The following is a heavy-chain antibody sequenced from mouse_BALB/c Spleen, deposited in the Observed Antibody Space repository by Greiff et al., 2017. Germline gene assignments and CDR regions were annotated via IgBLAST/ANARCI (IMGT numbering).Heavy chain of an antibody. D-gene: IGHD1-1*02. CDR2: IDPENGDT. CDR1: GFNIKDYY. J-gene: IGHJ2*01. V-gene: IGHV14-4*02. CDR3: NASGGNYYFDY. Sequence: EVQLQQSGAELVRSGASVKLSCTASGFNIKDYYMHWVKQRPEQGLEWIGWIDPENGDTEYAPKFQGKATMTADTSSNTAYLQLSSLTSEDTAVYYCNASGGNYYFDYWGQGTTLTVSS.